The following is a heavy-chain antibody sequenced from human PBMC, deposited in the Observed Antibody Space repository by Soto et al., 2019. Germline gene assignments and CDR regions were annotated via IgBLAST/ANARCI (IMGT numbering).Heavy chain of an antibody. V-gene: IGHV1-3*01. CDR1: GYIFTKNA. CDR3: ARVAEDSSGYLDY. J-gene: IGHJ4*02. Sequence: QVQLVQSGAEVKKPGASVKVSCKTSGYIFTKNAIHWVRQAPGYGLEWMAWINAGNGNTIYSQKFQGRVTITSDTAASTSYMELSSLRSEDTAVYYCARVAEDSSGYLDYWGQGTLVTVAS. CDR2: INAGNGNT. D-gene: IGHD3-22*01.